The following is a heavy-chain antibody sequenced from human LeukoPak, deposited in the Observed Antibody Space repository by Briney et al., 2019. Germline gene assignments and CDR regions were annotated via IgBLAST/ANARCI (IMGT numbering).Heavy chain of an antibody. CDR3: ARDRWLTRRPLYGMDV. CDR2: IYYSGST. V-gene: IGHV4-39*07. D-gene: IGHD3-16*02. CDR1: GGSISSSSYY. Sequence: PSETLSLTCTVSGGSISSSSYYWGWIRQPPGKGLEWIGSIYYSGSTYYNPSLKSRVTISVDTSKNQFSLKLSSVTAADTAVYYCARDRWLTRRPLYGMDVWGKGTTVTVSS. J-gene: IGHJ6*04.